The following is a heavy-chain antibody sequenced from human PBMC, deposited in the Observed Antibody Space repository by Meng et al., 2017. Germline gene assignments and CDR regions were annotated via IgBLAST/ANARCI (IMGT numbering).Heavy chain of an antibody. D-gene: IGHD6-13*01. Sequence: DVQLVGAGGGLVKPGGSLRLSCVASGLRCTDAWMSWVRQAPGKGLEWVGRIKRNRDGGTIDYAARVKGRFTISRDESKTTLYLQMDSLITEDTAVYFCATGAAAADHWGQGTLVTVSS. CDR2: IKRNRDGGTI. CDR1: GLRCTDAW. J-gene: IGHJ4*02. V-gene: IGHV3-15*01. CDR3: ATGAAAADH.